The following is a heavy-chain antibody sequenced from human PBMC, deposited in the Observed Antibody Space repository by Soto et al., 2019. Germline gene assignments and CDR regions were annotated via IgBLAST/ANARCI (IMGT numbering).Heavy chain of an antibody. V-gene: IGHV1-18*01. CDR1: GYTFTSYG. D-gene: IGHD3-9*01. CDR3: ARGYYDILTGYYSRPFDY. Sequence: AASVKVSCKASGYTFTSYGISWVRQAPGQGLEWMGWISAYNGNTKYAQKFQGRVTMTTDTSTSTAYMELRSLRSDDTAVYYCARGYYDILTGYYSRPFDYWGQGTLVTVSS. CDR2: ISAYNGNT. J-gene: IGHJ4*02.